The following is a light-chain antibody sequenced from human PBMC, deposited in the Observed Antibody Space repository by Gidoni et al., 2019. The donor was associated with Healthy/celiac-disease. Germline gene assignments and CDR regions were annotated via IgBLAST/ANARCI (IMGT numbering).Light chain of an antibody. CDR3: QQSYSTPFT. CDR2: AAS. J-gene: IGKJ3*01. V-gene: IGKV1-39*01. CDR1: QSISSY. Sequence: DIQMTQSQSSLSASVGDRVTITCRASQSISSYLNWYQQKPGNAPKLLIYAASSLQSGVPSRFSGSGSGTDFTLTISSLQPEDFATYSCQQSYSTPFTFGPGTKVDIK.